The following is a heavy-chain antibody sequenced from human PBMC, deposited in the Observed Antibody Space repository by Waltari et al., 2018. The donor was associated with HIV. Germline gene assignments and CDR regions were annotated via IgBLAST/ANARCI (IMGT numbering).Heavy chain of an antibody. D-gene: IGHD3-3*01. V-gene: IGHV3-7*03. CDR2: IKQDGSEK. CDR1: GFHFSSYW. Sequence: EVQLVESGGGLVQPGGSLRLSCAASGFHFSSYWMRWVRQAPGKGLEWVANIKQDGSEKYYVDSVKGRFTISRDNAKNSLYLQMNSLRAEDTAVYYCARNFGVVIGFVSGDYWGQGTLVTVSS. CDR3: ARNFGVVIGFVSGDY. J-gene: IGHJ4*02.